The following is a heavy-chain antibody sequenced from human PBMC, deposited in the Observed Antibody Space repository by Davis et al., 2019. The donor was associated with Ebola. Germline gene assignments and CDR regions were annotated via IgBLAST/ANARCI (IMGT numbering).Heavy chain of an antibody. J-gene: IGHJ4*02. CDR3: VKIDDFWSASYTGSAD. D-gene: IGHD3-3*01. V-gene: IGHV3-53*01. Sequence: GESLKISCAASGFIVSDKYMTWVRQAPGKGLEWVSGISNSGVSTYYADSVRGRFTISRDNSKNTLYLQMSSLRAEDTAVYYCVKIDDFWSASYTGSADWGQGTLVTVAS. CDR1: GFIVSDKY. CDR2: ISNSGVST.